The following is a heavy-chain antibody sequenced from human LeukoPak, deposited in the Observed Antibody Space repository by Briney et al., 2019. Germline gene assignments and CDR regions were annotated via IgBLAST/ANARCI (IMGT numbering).Heavy chain of an antibody. V-gene: IGHV4-39*07. CDR2: IYYSGST. Sequence: SETLSPTCTVSGGSISSSSYYWGWIRQPPGKGLEWIGIIYYSGSTYYNPSHKSRVIISVDKSKNQFSLKLSSVTAADTAVYYCARVYCSSTSCPYFYYYGMDVWGQGTTVTVSS. D-gene: IGHD2-2*01. CDR1: GGSISSSSYY. CDR3: ARVYCSSTSCPYFYYYGMDV. J-gene: IGHJ6*02.